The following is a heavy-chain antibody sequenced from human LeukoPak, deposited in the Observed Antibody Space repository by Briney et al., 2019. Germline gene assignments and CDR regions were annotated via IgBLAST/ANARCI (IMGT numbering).Heavy chain of an antibody. CDR1: GFTFNNYA. V-gene: IGHV3-30-3*01. CDR2: ISYDGSNK. D-gene: IGHD3-22*01. J-gene: IGHJ4*02. CDR3: ARDKAYKIVVADVDY. Sequence: GGSLRLSCAASGFTFNNYAMHWVRQAPGKGLEGVAVISYDGSNKYYADSVKGRFTISRDNSKNTLYLQMNSLRAEDTAVYYCARDKAYKIVVADVDYWGQGTLVTVSS.